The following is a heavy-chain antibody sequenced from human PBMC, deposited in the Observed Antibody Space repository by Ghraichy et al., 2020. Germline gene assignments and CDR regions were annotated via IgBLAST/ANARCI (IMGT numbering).Heavy chain of an antibody. CDR1: GFSLSTSGMR. CDR3: VRMSRDGYNLDF. J-gene: IGHJ4*02. V-gene: IGHV2-70*04. Sequence: SGPTLMKPTQTLTLTCTFSGFSLSTSGMRVSWIRQPPGKALEWLARIDWDDDKFYSTSLKTRLTISKDTSKNQVVLTMTNMDPVDTATYYCVRMSRDGYNLDFWGQGTLVTVSS. CDR2: IDWDDDK. D-gene: IGHD5-24*01.